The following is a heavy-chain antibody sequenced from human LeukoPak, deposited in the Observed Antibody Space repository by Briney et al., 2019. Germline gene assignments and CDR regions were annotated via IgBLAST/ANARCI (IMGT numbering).Heavy chain of an antibody. J-gene: IGHJ4*02. CDR1: GYTFTSYY. D-gene: IGHD6-6*01. Sequence: ASVKVSCKASGYTFTSYYMHWVRQAPGQGLEWMGIINPSGGSTSYAQKFQGRVTMTRDTSTSTVYMELSSLRSEDTAVYYCVVYSSSHPFDYWGQGTLVTVSS. CDR2: INPSGGST. V-gene: IGHV1-46*01. CDR3: VVYSSSHPFDY.